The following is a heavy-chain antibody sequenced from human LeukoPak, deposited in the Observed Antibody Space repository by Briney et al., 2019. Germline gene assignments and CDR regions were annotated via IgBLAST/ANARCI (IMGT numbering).Heavy chain of an antibody. CDR2: ISAYNGNT. V-gene: IGHV1-18*01. J-gene: IGHJ4*02. CDR3: ARERDYIAVAGRLDY. Sequence: GASVKVSCKASGYTFTSYGISWVRQAPGQGREGRGWISAYNGNTNYAQKLQGRVTMTTDTSTSTAYMELRSLRSDDTAVYYCARERDYIAVAGRLDYWGQGTLVTVSS. CDR1: GYTFTSYG. D-gene: IGHD6-19*01.